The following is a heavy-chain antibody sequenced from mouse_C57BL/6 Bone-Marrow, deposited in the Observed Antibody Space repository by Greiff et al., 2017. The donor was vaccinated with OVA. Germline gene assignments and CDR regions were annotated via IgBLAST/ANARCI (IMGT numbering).Heavy chain of an antibody. V-gene: IGHV6-6*01. Sequence: EVKVVESGGGLVQPGGSMKLSCAASGFTFSDAWMDWVRQSPEKGLEWVADIRNKANNHASYYAESVKGRFSISSDDSKSSVYLPMNSLRAKDTGIYYCTSTRLGGFDYWGQGTLVTVSA. D-gene: IGHD4-1*01. CDR2: IRNKANNHAS. CDR3: TSTRLGGFDY. J-gene: IGHJ3*01. CDR1: GFTFSDAW.